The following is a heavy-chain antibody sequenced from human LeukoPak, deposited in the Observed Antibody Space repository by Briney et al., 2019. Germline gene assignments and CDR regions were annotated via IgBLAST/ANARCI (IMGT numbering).Heavy chain of an antibody. V-gene: IGHV3-7*03. D-gene: IGHD3-9*01. CDR2: IKQDGGEK. CDR1: EFTFSSYW. CDR3: ARWGPYDILTGRIN. Sequence: GGSLRLSCAASEFTFSSYWMSWVRQAPGKGLEWVANIKQDGGEKYYLDSVKGRFTVSRDNAKNSLYLQMNSLRAEDTAVYYCARWGPYDILTGRINWGQGTLVTVSS. J-gene: IGHJ4*02.